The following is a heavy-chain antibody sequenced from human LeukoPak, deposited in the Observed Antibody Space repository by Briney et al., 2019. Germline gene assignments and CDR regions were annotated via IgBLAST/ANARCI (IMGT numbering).Heavy chain of an antibody. CDR3: ARLTMVRGVINWFDP. CDR1: GYSFTSYW. J-gene: IGHJ5*02. D-gene: IGHD3-10*01. V-gene: IGHV5-51*01. Sequence: GESLKISCKGSGYSFTSYWIGWVRQMPGKGLGWMGIIYPGDSDTRYSPSFQGQVTISADKSISTAYLQWSSLKASDTAMYYCARLTMVRGVINWFDPWGQGTLVTVSS. CDR2: IYPGDSDT.